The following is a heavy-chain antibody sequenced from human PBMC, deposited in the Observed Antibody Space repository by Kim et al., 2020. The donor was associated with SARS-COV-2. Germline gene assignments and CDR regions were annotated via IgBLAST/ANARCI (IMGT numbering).Heavy chain of an antibody. D-gene: IGHD3-22*01. Sequence: GGSLRLSCTASGFTFSTYAMTWVRLAPGKGLEWVSGISGSADGSTNYADSVKGRFTISRDNSKNTLYLQMNSLRAEDTAVYYCAKLMYYYDSSGYPRGGYGMDVWGQGTTVTVSS. CDR1: GFTFSTYA. V-gene: IGHV3-23*01. J-gene: IGHJ6*02. CDR3: AKLMYYYDSSGYPRGGYGMDV. CDR2: ISGSADGST.